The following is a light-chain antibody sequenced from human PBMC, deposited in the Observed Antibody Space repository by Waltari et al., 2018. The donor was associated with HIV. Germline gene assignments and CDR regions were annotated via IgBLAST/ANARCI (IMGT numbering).Light chain of an antibody. CDR2: EVT. CDR3: CAYVGSRTWL. CDR1: CSDVGSFNL. Sequence: SALTQPSSVSASPGQSFTISCTATCSDVGSFNLVSWYQHHPGKAPKVIIYEVTKPRPGVFNRFSGSKSVNKASLKISGLQADDEADYHGCAYVGSRTWLFGGVTKVTVL. J-gene: IGLJ3*02. V-gene: IGLV2-23*02.